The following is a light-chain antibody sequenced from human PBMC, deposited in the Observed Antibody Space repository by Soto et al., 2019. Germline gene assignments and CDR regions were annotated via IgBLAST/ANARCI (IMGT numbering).Light chain of an antibody. J-gene: IGKJ1*01. V-gene: IGKV3-20*01. CDR2: GAS. CDR3: QQYQNSPRT. Sequence: EIVLTPSPGTLSLSPVERATLPCRASQSVSSSYLAWYQQKPGQAPRPLIYGASSRATGIPDRFSGSGSGTDFTLTISRLEPEDFAVYYCQQYQNSPRTFGQGTKVDIK. CDR1: QSVSSSY.